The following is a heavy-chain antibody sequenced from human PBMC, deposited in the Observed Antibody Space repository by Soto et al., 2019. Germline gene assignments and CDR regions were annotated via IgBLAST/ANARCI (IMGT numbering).Heavy chain of an antibody. Sequence: GGSLRLSCAASGVTFSSYAMSWVRQAPGKGLEWVSAISGSGGSTYYADSVKGRFTISRDNSKNTLYLQMNSLRAEDTAVYYCAKHLRSYDILTGYPLWGQGTLVTVSS. D-gene: IGHD3-9*01. CDR2: ISGSGGST. V-gene: IGHV3-23*01. J-gene: IGHJ4*02. CDR1: GVTFSSYA. CDR3: AKHLRSYDILTGYPL.